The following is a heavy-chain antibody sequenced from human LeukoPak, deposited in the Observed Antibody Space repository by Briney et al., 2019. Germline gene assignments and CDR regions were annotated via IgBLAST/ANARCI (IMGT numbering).Heavy chain of an antibody. CDR2: IYYSGST. V-gene: IGHV4-59*01. J-gene: IGHJ3*02. CDR1: GSSISSYY. Sequence: PSETLSLTCTVSGSSISSYYWSWIRQPPGKGLEWIGYIYYSGSTNYNPSLKSRVTISVDTSKNQFSLKLSSVTAADTAVYYCARAYSSSSWGAFDIRGQGTMVTVSS. CDR3: ARAYSSSSWGAFDI. D-gene: IGHD6-6*01.